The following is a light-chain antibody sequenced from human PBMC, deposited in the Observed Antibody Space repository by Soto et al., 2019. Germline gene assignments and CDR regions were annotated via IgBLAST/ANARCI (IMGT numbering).Light chain of an antibody. CDR3: QQRYNWPIT. Sequence: EIVLTQSPATLSLSPGERATLSCRASQSVSSSLAWYQQKPGQAPRLLIYGASNGATGIPARFSGTGSGTDFTLTISSLEPEDFAVYYCQQRYNWPITFGGGTKVDIK. CDR1: QSVSSS. J-gene: IGKJ4*01. V-gene: IGKV3-11*01. CDR2: GAS.